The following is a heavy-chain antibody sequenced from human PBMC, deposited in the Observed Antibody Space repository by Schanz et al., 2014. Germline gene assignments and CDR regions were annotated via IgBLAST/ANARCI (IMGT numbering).Heavy chain of an antibody. D-gene: IGHD2-15*01. CDR3: AKGMGYCSGGTCYDYYYYGLDV. V-gene: IGHV3-23*01. CDR1: GFTFNSYA. J-gene: IGHJ6*02. CDR2: ISGSGGTT. Sequence: EVQLLESGGGLVQPGESLRVSCAASGFTFNSYAMSWVRQAPGRGLEWVSGISGSGGTTHYADSVEGRFTISRVNSKNTLYRRMKGLRAEDTAVFYCAKGMGYCSGGTCYDYYYYGLDVWGQGTTVAVSS.